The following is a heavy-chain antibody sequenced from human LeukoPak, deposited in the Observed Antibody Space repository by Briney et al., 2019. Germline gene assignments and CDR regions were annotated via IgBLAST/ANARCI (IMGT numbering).Heavy chain of an antibody. CDR3: ATMLTVGPTIEEW. V-gene: IGHV3-53*01. J-gene: IGHJ4*02. Sequence: HPGGSLRLSCAASGFTVSSNYMSWVRQAPGKGLEWVSVIYSGGSTYYADSVKGRFTISRDNSKNTLYLQMNSLRAEDTAVYYCATMLTVGPTIEEWWGQGTLVTVSS. CDR2: IYSGGST. CDR1: GFTVSSNY. D-gene: IGHD1-26*01.